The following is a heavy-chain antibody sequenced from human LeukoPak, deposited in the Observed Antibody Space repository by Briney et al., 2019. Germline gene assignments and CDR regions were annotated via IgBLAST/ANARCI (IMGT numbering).Heavy chain of an antibody. CDR1: GGSISSDLYY. CDR3: ARGDLKSDWFDP. Sequence: SQTLSLTCTVSGGSISSDLYYWNWIRQPAGKGLEWIGRFYNSGRTNFNPSLKSRVTISADTSKNQFSLKLRSVTAADTAVYYCARGDLKSDWFDPWSQGTLVIVST. J-gene: IGHJ5*02. D-gene: IGHD3-3*01. CDR2: FYNSGRT. V-gene: IGHV4-61*02.